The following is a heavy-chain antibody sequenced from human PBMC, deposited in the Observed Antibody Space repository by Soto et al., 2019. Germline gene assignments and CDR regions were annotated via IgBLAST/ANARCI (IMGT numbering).Heavy chain of an antibody. CDR2: IYSGGNT. CDR3: ARLVGPTSYHFDY. D-gene: IGHD1-26*01. J-gene: IGHJ4*02. CDR1: GFTISNKY. V-gene: IGHV3-53*01. Sequence: GGSLRLSCAASGFTISNKYMSWVRQAPGKGLEWVSVIYSGGNTYYADSVKGRFIISRDISKDTVYLQMNNPRAEDTAVYYCARLVGPTSYHFDYWGQGTLVTVSS.